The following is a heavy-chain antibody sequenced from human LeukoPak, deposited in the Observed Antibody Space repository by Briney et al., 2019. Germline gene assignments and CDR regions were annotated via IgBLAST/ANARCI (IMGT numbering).Heavy chain of an antibody. D-gene: IGHD2-2*01. CDR1: GGTFSSYA. Sequence: SVKVSCKASGGTFSSYAISWVRQAPGQGLEWMGGIIPIFGTANYAQKFQGRVTITADESTSTAYMELSSLRSEDTAVYYCARFPDCSSTSCPPYRDYWGQGTLVTVSS. V-gene: IGHV1-69*13. CDR2: IIPIFGTA. CDR3: ARFPDCSSTSCPPYRDY. J-gene: IGHJ4*02.